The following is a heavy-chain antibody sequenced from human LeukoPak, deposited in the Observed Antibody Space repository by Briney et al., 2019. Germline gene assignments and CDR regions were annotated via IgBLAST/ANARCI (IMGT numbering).Heavy chain of an antibody. D-gene: IGHD3-9*01. CDR3: AKDPLLRYFDWLLLFDY. J-gene: IGHJ4*02. V-gene: IGHV3-23*01. Sequence: GGSLRLSCAASGFTFSSYAMSWVRQAPGKGLEWVSAISGSGGSTNYADSVKGRFTISRDNSKNTLYLQMNSLRAEDTGVYYCAKDPLLRYFDWLLLFDYWGQGTLVTVSS. CDR2: ISGSGGST. CDR1: GFTFSSYA.